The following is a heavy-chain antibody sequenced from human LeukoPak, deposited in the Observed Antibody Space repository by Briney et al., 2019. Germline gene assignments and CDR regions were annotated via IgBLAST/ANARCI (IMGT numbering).Heavy chain of an antibody. J-gene: IGHJ5*02. D-gene: IGHD6-19*01. CDR3: AKDLEQSYSGWSTSYDA. CDR1: GFTFSSYA. V-gene: IGHV3-23*01. Sequence: PGGSLRLSYAAFGFTFSSYAMSWVRPVPGKRPEWVSAISSGAGTTGYADSVKGRFTISRVNSKSTIYLQMNSLRAEDTAIYYCAKDLEQSYSGWSTSYDAWGQGTLVTVSS. CDR2: ISSGAGTT.